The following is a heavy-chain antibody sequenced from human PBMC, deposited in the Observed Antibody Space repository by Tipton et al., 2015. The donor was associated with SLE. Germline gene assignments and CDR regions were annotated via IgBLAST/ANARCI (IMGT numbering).Heavy chain of an antibody. CDR1: GESFNGYF. V-gene: IGHV4-34*12. J-gene: IGHJ4*02. D-gene: IGHD3-3*01. CDR3: ARSSPNYDFWSGYYFFFDY. Sequence: TLSLTCAVSGESFNGYFWTWIRQPPGKGLEWIAEIIHSGVTNYNPSLRSRVTISVDTSKNQISLKLSSVTAADTAVYFCARSSPNYDFWSGYYFFFDYWGQGTLVTVSS. CDR2: IIHSGVT.